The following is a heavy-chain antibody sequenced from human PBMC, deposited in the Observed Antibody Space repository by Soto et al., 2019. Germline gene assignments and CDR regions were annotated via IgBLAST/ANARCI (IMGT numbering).Heavy chain of an antibody. CDR1: GYTFTDYW. V-gene: IGHV5-51*01. J-gene: IGHJ6*02. D-gene: IGHD3-3*01. CDR3: ARQLEGDFWSGPYYYYGMDV. Sequence: GESLKISCKGSGYTFTDYWIGWVRQMPGKGLEWMGIIYPGDSDTRYSPSFQGQVTISADKSISTAYLQWSSLKASDIAMYYCARQLEGDFWSGPYYYYGMDVWGQGTTVTVSS. CDR2: IYPGDSDT.